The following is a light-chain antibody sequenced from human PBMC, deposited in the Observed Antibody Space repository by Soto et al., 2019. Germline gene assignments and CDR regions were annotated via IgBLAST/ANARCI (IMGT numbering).Light chain of an antibody. V-gene: IGKV3-20*01. Sequence: EIVLTQSPGTLYLSPGERATLSCRASQSVSSNYLPWYQQKRGQAPRLLIYAASARATGIPDRFSGSGSGTDFTLTISRLEPEDFAVYFCQLYGSSPPRYTFGQGTKLEIK. J-gene: IGKJ2*01. CDR2: AAS. CDR3: QLYGSSPPRYT. CDR1: QSVSSNY.